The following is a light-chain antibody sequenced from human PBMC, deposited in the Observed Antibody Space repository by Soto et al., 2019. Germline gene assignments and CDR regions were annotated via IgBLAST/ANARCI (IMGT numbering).Light chain of an antibody. CDR2: EVN. Sequence: QSALTQPASVSGSPGQPIAISCTGTNSDIGAYNYVAWYQQHPGKAPKVMIYEVNYRPPWVSSRFSGSKSGNTASLTISGLQAEDEADYYCSSYTTSSTLVFGGGTKVTVL. J-gene: IGLJ3*02. CDR1: NSDIGAYNY. V-gene: IGLV2-14*01. CDR3: SSYTTSSTLV.